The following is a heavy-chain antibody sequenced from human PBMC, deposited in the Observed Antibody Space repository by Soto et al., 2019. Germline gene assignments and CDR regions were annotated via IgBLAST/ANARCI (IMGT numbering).Heavy chain of an antibody. CDR1: GFTFSRYW. Sequence: GGSLRLSCAASGFTFSRYWMHWVRQAPGEGLVWVSHINDDGTITTYADSVKGRFTISRDNAENTVYLEMNSLRNEDTAAYYCLPRGLGYGNDAFDIWGQGTMVTVSS. J-gene: IGHJ3*02. D-gene: IGHD2-15*01. CDR3: LPRGLGYGNDAFDI. V-gene: IGHV3-74*03. CDR2: INDDGTIT.